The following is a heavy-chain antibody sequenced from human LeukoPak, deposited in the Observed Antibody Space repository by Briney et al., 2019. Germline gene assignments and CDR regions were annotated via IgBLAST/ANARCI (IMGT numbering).Heavy chain of an antibody. Sequence: SGGSLRLSCAASGFTFSNAWMSWVRQAPGKGLEWVSSISSSSSYIYYADSVRGRFTISRDNAKNSLYLQMNSLRAEDTAVYYCARDPIAAADYYYMDVWGKGTTVTVSS. CDR2: ISSSSSYI. J-gene: IGHJ6*03. V-gene: IGHV3-21*01. CDR1: GFTFSNAW. D-gene: IGHD6-13*01. CDR3: ARDPIAAADYYYMDV.